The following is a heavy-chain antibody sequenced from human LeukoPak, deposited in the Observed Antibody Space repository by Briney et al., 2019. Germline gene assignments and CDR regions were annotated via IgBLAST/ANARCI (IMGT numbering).Heavy chain of an antibody. CDR2: ISSSSSYI. J-gene: IGHJ4*02. CDR3: ARDGYYGDYPFDY. D-gene: IGHD4-17*01. Sequence: GGSLRLSCAASGFTFSSYSMNWVRQAPGKGLEWVSSISSSSSYIYYADSVKGRFTISRDNAKNSLYLQMNSLRAEDTAVCYCARDGYYGDYPFDYWGQGTLVTVSS. CDR1: GFTFSSYS. V-gene: IGHV3-21*01.